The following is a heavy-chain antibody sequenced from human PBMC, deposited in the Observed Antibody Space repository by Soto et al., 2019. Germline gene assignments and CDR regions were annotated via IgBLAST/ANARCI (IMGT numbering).Heavy chain of an antibody. V-gene: IGHV2-5*02. J-gene: IGHJ4*02. CDR1: GFSLSTSGVD. Sequence: QITLKESGPTLVKPTQTLTLTCTFSGFSLSTSGVDVGWIRQPPGKALEWLALIYWDDDKRYSPSLKSRLTSTKDTSKNQVVLAMTNMDPVDTATYYCAHSLTLECSSTSCPRHCYFDYWGQGTLVTVSS. CDR2: IYWDDDK. D-gene: IGHD2-2*01. CDR3: AHSLTLECSSTSCPRHCYFDY.